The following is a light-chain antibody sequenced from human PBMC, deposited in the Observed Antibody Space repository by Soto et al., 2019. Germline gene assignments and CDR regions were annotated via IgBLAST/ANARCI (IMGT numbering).Light chain of an antibody. CDR2: DAS. J-gene: IGKJ1*01. V-gene: IGKV3-11*01. CDR1: KSVGGD. Sequence: IVLTQSPGTLSLSPWERASLSCRASKSVGGDLVWYQQHPGQAPRLLIYDASNRATGIPPRFSGSGSGTDFTLTISSLEPEDFAVYYCQQRTNWPWTFGQGTKVDIK. CDR3: QQRTNWPWT.